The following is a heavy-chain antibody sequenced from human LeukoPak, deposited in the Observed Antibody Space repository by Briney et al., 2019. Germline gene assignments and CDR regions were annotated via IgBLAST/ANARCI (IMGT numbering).Heavy chain of an antibody. D-gene: IGHD6-19*01. CDR2: IYYSGST. CDR1: GGSISSSSYY. J-gene: IGHJ4*02. V-gene: IGHV4-39*07. CDR3: ARVPYSSGWYVVDY. Sequence: SETLSLTCTVSGGSISSSSYYWGWIRQPPGKGLEWIGSIYYSGSTYYNPSLKSRVTISVDTSKNQFSLKLSSVTAADTAVYYCARVPYSSGWYVVDYWGQGTLVTVSS.